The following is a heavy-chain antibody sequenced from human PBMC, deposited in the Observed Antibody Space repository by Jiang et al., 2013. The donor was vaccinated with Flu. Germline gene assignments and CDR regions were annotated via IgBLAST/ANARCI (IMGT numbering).Heavy chain of an antibody. CDR2: ISGSGGST. J-gene: IGHJ4*02. Sequence: TFSSYAMSWVRPGVQGRGLEWVSAISGSGGSTYYADSVKGRFTISRDNSKNTLYLQMNSLRAEDTAVYYCANHPSGYCSSTSCPYYFDYWGQGTLVTVSS. CDR1: TFSSYA. V-gene: IGHV3-23*01. D-gene: IGHD2-2*01. CDR3: ANHPSGYCSSTSCPYYFDY.